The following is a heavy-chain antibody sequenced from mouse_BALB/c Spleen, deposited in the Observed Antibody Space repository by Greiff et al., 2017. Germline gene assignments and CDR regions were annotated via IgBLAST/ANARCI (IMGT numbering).Heavy chain of an antibody. J-gene: IGHJ2*01. V-gene: IGHV5-12-1*01. CDR3: ARFTTGYYFGY. CDR1: GFAFSSYD. CDR2: ISSGGGST. Sequence: EVQRVESGGGLVKPGGSLKLSCAASGFAFSSYDMSWVRQTPEKRLEWVAYISSGGGSTYYPDTVKGRFTISRDNAKNTLYLQMRSLKSEDTAMYYCARFTTGYYFGYWGQGTTLTVSS. D-gene: IGHD2-12*01.